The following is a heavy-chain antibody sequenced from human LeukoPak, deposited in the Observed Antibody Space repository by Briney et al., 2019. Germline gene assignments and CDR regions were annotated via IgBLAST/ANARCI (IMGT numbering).Heavy chain of an antibody. D-gene: IGHD2-2*01. CDR3: ARAYCSSTSCYPHFDY. CDR1: SGSISNYY. V-gene: IGHV4-59*01. Sequence: SETLSLTCTVSSGSISNYYWSWIRQPPGTGLEWIGYIYSSGSTNYNPSLKSRVTISVDTSKNQFSLKLSSVTAADTAVYYCARAYCSSTSCYPHFDYWGQGTLVTVSS. J-gene: IGHJ4*02. CDR2: IYSSGST.